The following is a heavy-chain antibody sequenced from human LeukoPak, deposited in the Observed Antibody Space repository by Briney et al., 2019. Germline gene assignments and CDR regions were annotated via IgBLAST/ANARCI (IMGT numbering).Heavy chain of an antibody. J-gene: IGHJ4*02. CDR1: GLNFDNYA. CDR3: AKRGIAAAASFDY. CDR2: ISWNSGSI. D-gene: IGHD6-13*01. Sequence: PGGSLRLSCAASGLNFDNYAMHWVRQAPGKGLEWVSGISWNSGSIDYVDSVKGRFTVSRDNAKNSLYLQMNSLRAEDTAVYYCAKRGIAAAASFDYWGQGTLVTVSS. V-gene: IGHV3-9*01.